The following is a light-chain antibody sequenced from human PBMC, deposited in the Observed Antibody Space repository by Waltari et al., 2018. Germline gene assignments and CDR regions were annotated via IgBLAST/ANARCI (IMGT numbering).Light chain of an antibody. CDR2: GPS. CDR3: QQYNNWPRIT. Sequence: EIVMTQSPATLSVSPGERATLSCRASQSVSSNLAWYQQNPAQAPRLLIYGPSTRATGIPARFSGSGSGTEFTLTISSLQSEDFAVYYCQQYNNWPRITFGQGTRLEIK. CDR1: QSVSSN. J-gene: IGKJ5*01. V-gene: IGKV3-15*01.